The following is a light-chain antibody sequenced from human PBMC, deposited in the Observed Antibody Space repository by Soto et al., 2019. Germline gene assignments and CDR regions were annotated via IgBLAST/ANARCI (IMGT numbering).Light chain of an antibody. CDR1: NSNIGSNN. CDR3: CSYAGGYTYL. V-gene: IGLV1-47*01. Sequence: QSVLTQPPSASGTPGQRVTISCAGSNSNIGSNNVYWYQQLPGTAPKLLIYKINQRPSGVPDRFSGSKSGTSASLAISGLRSEDEADYFCCSYAGGYTYLFGTGTKLTVL. J-gene: IGLJ1*01. CDR2: KIN.